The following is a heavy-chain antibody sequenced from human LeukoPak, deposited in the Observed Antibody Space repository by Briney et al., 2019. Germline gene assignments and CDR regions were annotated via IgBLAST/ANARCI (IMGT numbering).Heavy chain of an antibody. J-gene: IGHJ4*02. Sequence: ASVSVSCKASGYTFTSYDINWVRQAAGQGVEWMGWMNPNSGNTGYAQKFQGRVTMTRNTSISTAYMELSSLRSEDTAVYYCARSLVAARPFDYWGQGTLATVSS. V-gene: IGHV1-8*01. D-gene: IGHD6-6*01. CDR1: GYTFTSYD. CDR3: ARSLVAARPFDY. CDR2: MNPNSGNT.